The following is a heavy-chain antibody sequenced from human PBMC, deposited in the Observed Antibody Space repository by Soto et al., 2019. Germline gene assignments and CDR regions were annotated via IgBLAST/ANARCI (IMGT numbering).Heavy chain of an antibody. CDR2: IYYSGSTT. D-gene: IGHD1-26*01. CDR1: GAAISGYY. CDR3: VRDGRERQFDY. J-gene: IGHJ4*02. V-gene: IGHV4-59*01. Sequence: QVRLQESGPGLVKPSETLSLTCVVSGAAISGYYWSWIRQPPGKGLEWIGFIYYSGSTTNYSPSLKNRVTISVDTSKNIISLRLGSMTAADTAIYYCVRDGRERQFDYWGQGTLVTVSS.